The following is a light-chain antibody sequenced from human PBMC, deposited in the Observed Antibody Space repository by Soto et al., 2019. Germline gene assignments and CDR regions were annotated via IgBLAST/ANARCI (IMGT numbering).Light chain of an antibody. CDR3: QQSYPPPPT. CDR2: WAS. V-gene: IGKV4-1*01. CDR1: QTLLYSSNNKNY. Sequence: DIVMTQSPDSLAVSLGERATINCKSSQTLLYSSNNKNYLAWYQQKPGQPPKLLIYWASTRESGVPDRFSGRGSGTDFTLTISSLQAEDVEVYYCQQSYPPPPTFGGGTKVEIK. J-gene: IGKJ4*01.